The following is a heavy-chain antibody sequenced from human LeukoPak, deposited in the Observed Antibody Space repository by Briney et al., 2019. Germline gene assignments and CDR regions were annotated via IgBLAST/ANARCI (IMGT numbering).Heavy chain of an antibody. CDR3: ARVARRDGYKLDY. Sequence: GRSLRLSCAASGFTFSSYGMHWVRQAPGKGLEWVAVISYDGSNKYYADSVKGRFTISRDNSKNTLYLQMNSLRAEDTAVYYCARVARRDGYKLDYWGQGTLVTVSS. V-gene: IGHV3-30*03. D-gene: IGHD5-24*01. CDR1: GFTFSSYG. J-gene: IGHJ4*02. CDR2: ISYDGSNK.